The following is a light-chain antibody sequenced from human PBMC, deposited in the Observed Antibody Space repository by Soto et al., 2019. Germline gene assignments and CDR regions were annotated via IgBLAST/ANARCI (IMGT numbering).Light chain of an antibody. CDR2: DAS. CDR3: QQRSNWLT. Sequence: TVLTQSPATLSLSPGEIATLSCRASQSISSYLAWYQQKPGQAPKLLIYDASDRATGIPVRFSGSGSGTDFTLTISSLEPEDFAVYYCQQRSNWLTFGGGTKVEIK. CDR1: QSISSY. V-gene: IGKV3-11*01. J-gene: IGKJ4*01.